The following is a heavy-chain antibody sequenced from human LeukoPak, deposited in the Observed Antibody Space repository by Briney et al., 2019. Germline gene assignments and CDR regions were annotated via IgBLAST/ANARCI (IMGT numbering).Heavy chain of an antibody. Sequence: PGGSLRLSCAASGFSFSNYYMNWVRQAPGKGLEWVSSISSISGHIYYADSVKGRFTISRDNAKNSLYLQMNSLRAEDTAVYYCARGSDGFDVWGQGTMVTVSS. CDR2: ISSISGHI. CDR1: GFSFSNYY. V-gene: IGHV3-21*01. J-gene: IGHJ3*01. D-gene: IGHD6-25*01. CDR3: ARGSDGFDV.